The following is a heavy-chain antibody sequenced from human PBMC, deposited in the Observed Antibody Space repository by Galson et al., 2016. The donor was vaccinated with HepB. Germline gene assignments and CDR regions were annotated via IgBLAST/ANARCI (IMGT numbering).Heavy chain of an antibody. CDR1: GFTFSSAA. Sequence: SLRLSCAASGFTFSSAAMNWVRQAPGKGLQWVSGISSTGDTTYYADSVKGRFTISRDNSQNTLYLHMDGLRADDTAVYYCARGGRTCRGVSCYYYWGQGTLVTVSS. CDR3: ARGGRTCRGVSCYYY. J-gene: IGHJ4*02. D-gene: IGHD2-15*01. V-gene: IGHV3-23*01. CDR2: ISSTGDTT.